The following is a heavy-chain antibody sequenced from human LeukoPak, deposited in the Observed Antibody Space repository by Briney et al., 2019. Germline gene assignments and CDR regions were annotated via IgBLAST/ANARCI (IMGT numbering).Heavy chain of an antibody. CDR2: IRSKAYGGTT. J-gene: IGHJ5*02. V-gene: IGHV3-49*04. Sequence: GGSLRLSCTASGFTFGDYAMSWVRQAPGKGPEWVGFIRSKAYGGTTEDAASVKGRFTISRDDSKSIAYLQMTSLKTEDTAVYYCTSEYGSGSYADWFDPWGQGTLVTVSS. D-gene: IGHD3-10*01. CDR1: GFTFGDYA. CDR3: TSEYGSGSYADWFDP.